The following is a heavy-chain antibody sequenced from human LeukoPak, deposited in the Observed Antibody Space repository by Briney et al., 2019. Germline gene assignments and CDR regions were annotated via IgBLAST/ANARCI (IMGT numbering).Heavy chain of an antibody. CDR1: GFTFSSYS. CDR2: ISSSSSYI. D-gene: IGHD3-16*02. J-gene: IGHJ6*02. Sequence: PGGSLRLSCAASGFTFSSYSMNWVRQAPGKGLEWVSSISSSSSYIYYADSVKGRFTISRDNAKNSLYLQMNSLRAEDTAVYYCARDASPRLGELSLYLYDYYYYYGMDVWGQGTTVTVSS. V-gene: IGHV3-21*01. CDR3: ARDASPRLGELSLYLYDYYYYYGMDV.